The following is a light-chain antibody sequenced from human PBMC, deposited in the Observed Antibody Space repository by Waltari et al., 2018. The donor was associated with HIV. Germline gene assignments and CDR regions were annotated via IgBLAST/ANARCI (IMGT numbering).Light chain of an antibody. CDR3: QQLNSYPHT. Sequence: DIQLTQSPSFLSASVGDRVTITCRASQGISTYLAWYQQKPGKAPNLLIYIASTLQSGVPSRFSGSGSGTEFTLTISSLQPEDFATYYCQQLNSYPHTFGGGTKEEIK. V-gene: IGKV1-9*01. J-gene: IGKJ4*01. CDR2: IAS. CDR1: QGISTY.